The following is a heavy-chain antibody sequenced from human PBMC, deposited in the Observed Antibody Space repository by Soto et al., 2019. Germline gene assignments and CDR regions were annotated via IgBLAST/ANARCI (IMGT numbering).Heavy chain of an antibody. CDR2: IYWDDDK. Sequence: SGPTLVKPTQTLTLTCTFSGFSLSTSGVGVGWIRQPPGKALEWLALIYWDDDKRYSPSLKSRLTITKDTSKNQVVLTMTNMDPVDTATYYCAHSHGLEYCSSTSCYAFDYWGQGTLVTVSS. CDR1: GFSLSTSGVG. J-gene: IGHJ4*02. D-gene: IGHD2-2*01. CDR3: AHSHGLEYCSSTSCYAFDY. V-gene: IGHV2-5*02.